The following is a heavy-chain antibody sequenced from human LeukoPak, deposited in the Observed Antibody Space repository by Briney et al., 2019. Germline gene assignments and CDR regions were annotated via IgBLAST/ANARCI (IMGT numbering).Heavy chain of an antibody. CDR2: INHSGST. CDR1: GGSFSGYY. J-gene: IGHJ4*02. D-gene: IGHD2-15*01. CDR3: ARHLSVGFDY. V-gene: IGHV4-34*01. Sequence: PSETLSLTCAVYGGSFSGYYWSWIRQPPGKGLEWIGEINHSGSTNYNPSLKSRVTISVDTSKNQFSLQLNSVTPEDTAVYYCARHLSVGFDYWGQGTLVTVSS.